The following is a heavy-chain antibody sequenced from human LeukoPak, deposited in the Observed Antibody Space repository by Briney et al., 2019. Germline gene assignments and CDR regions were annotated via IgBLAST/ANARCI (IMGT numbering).Heavy chain of an antibody. CDR1: GGSFSGYY. V-gene: IGHV4-34*01. CDR2: INHSGST. CDR3: ARSDCSSTSCFFDY. D-gene: IGHD2-2*01. J-gene: IGHJ4*02. Sequence: PSETLSLTCAVYGGSFSGYYWSWIRQPPGKGLEWIGEINHSGSTNYNPSLKSRVTISVDTSKNQFSLKLSSVTAADTAVYYCARSDCSSTSCFFDYWGQGTLVTVSS.